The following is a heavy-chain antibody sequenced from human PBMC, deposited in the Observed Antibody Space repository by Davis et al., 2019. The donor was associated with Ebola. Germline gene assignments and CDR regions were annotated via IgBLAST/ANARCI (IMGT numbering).Heavy chain of an antibody. CDR1: GFTFSSYS. J-gene: IGHJ4*02. Sequence: GESLKISCAASGFTFSSYSMKRVRQAPGKGLEWVSSISSSSSYIYYADSVKGRFTISRDNAKNSLYLQMNSLRAEDTAVYYCARASGSYYFDYWGQGTLVTVSS. CDR2: ISSSSSYI. CDR3: ARASGSYYFDY. D-gene: IGHD1-26*01. V-gene: IGHV3-21*01.